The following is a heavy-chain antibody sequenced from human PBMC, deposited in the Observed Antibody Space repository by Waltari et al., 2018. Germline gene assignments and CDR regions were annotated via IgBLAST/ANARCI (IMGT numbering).Heavy chain of an antibody. V-gene: IGHV4-61*09. CDR1: GGSISSGSYY. D-gene: IGHD3-10*01. Sequence: QVQLQESGPGLVKPSQTLSLTCTVSGGSISSGSYYWSWIRQPAGKGLEWIGYIYPSGSTNYNPSLKSRVTISVDTSKNQFSLKLSSVTAADTAVYYCARDRYYGSGSYSRFDPWGQGTLVTVSS. CDR3: ARDRYYGSGSYSRFDP. J-gene: IGHJ5*02. CDR2: IYPSGST.